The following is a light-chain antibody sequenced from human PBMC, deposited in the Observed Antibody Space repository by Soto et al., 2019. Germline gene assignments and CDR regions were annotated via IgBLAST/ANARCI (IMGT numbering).Light chain of an antibody. CDR1: QTVSSS. J-gene: IGKJ4*01. Sequence: EIVLTQSPATLSVSPGERATLSCRASQTVSSSLAWYQQKPGQAPRLLIYEASTRATGIPASFSGSVSVADITLTISSLEPEDFAHYCCQQHINRPLTFGGGTKVDIK. CDR2: EAS. CDR3: QQHINRPLT. V-gene: IGKV3-11*01.